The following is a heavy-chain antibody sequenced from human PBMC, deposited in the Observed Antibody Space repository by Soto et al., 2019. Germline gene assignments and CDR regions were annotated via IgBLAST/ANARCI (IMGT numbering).Heavy chain of an antibody. V-gene: IGHV3-30*18. CDR3: AKVLLGKERYYYYGMDV. J-gene: IGHJ6*02. Sequence: QVQLVESGGGVVQPGRPLRLSCAASGFTFSSYGMHWVRQAPGKGLEWVAVISYDGSNKYYADSVKGRFTISRDNSKNTLYLQMNSLRAEDTAVYYCAKVLLGKERYYYYGMDVWGQGTTVTVSS. D-gene: IGHD2-21*02. CDR2: ISYDGSNK. CDR1: GFTFSSYG.